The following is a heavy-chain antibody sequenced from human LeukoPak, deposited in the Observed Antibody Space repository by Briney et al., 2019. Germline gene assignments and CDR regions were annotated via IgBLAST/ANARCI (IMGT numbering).Heavy chain of an antibody. D-gene: IGHD5-18*01. CDR1: GFTVSDYA. CDR2: LSGSGGST. J-gene: IGHJ4*02. V-gene: IGHV3-23*01. CDR3: ATSPVYSYGHPYYFDY. Sequence: GGSLRLSCAASGFTVSDYAMTWVRQAPGKGLEWVSALSGSGGSTYYADSVKGRFTISRDNSKHSLYLQMNSLRAEDTAVYYCATSPVYSYGHPYYFDYWGQGTLVTVSS.